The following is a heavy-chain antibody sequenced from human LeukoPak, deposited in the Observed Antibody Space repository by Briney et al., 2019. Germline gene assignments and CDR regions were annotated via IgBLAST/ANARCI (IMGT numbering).Heavy chain of an antibody. V-gene: IGHV1-2*02. CDR2: INPNSGGT. CDR1: GYTFTGYY. J-gene: IGHJ3*02. D-gene: IGHD5-24*01. Sequence: ASVKVSCKASGYTFTGYYMHWVRQAAGQGLERMGWINPNSGGTNYAQKFQGRVTMTRDTSISTAYMELSRLRSDDTAVYYCASAQFAEDAFDIWGQGTMVTVSS. CDR3: ASAQFAEDAFDI.